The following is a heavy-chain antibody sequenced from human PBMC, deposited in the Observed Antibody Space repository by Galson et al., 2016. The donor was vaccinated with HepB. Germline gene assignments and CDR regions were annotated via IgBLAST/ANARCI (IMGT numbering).Heavy chain of an antibody. J-gene: IGHJ6*04. D-gene: IGHD2-2*01. CDR1: GFSVTRNY. V-gene: IGHV3-66*02. CDR3: ARGFCGGTSCYGGFYYGMDV. Sequence: SLRLSCAAAGFSVTRNYMTWVRQAPGKALDWVSVLYGIGTTYYADSVQGRFTISRDDDQNSLFLQMDRLRPEDTATYFCARGFCGGTSCYGGFYYGMDVWGKGTRVIVSS. CDR2: LYGIGTT.